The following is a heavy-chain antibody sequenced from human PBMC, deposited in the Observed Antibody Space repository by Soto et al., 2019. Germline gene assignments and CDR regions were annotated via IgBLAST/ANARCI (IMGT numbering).Heavy chain of an antibody. V-gene: IGHV4-59*01. Sequence: SETMSLTWTVSGGCIRSYIWSWIRQPPGKGLEWIGYIYYSGSTNYNPSLKSRVTISVDTSKNQFSLKLSSVTAADTAVYYSARRDGSAFDIWGQGKRVT. CDR2: IYYSGST. J-gene: IGHJ3*02. CDR3: ARRDGSAFDI. CDR1: GGCIRSYI.